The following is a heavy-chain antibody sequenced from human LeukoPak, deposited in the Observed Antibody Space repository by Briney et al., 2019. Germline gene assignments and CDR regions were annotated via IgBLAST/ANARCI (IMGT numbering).Heavy chain of an antibody. J-gene: IGHJ4*02. CDR3: ARGKVVAMVRGVIITYFDY. V-gene: IGHV1-46*01. D-gene: IGHD3-10*01. CDR1: GYSFTRYF. Sequence: ASVKVSCKASGYSFTRYFIHWVRQAPGQGLEWMGIIIPSDGSTSYAQKFQGRVTMTRDTSTSTVYMELSSLRSEDTAVYYCARGKVVAMVRGVIITYFDYWGQGTLVTVSS. CDR2: IIPSDGST.